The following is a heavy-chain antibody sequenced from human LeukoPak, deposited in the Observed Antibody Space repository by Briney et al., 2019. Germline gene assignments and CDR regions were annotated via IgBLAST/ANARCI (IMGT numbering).Heavy chain of an antibody. CDR3: ARGRYFDWL. Sequence: PGGSLRLSCAASGFTFSSYEMNWVRQAPGKGLEWVSYISSSGSTIYYADSAKGRFTTSRDNAKNSLYLQMNSLRAEDTAVYYCARGRYFDWLRGQGTLVTVSS. CDR1: GFTFSSYE. CDR2: ISSSGSTI. J-gene: IGHJ4*02. D-gene: IGHD3-9*01. V-gene: IGHV3-48*03.